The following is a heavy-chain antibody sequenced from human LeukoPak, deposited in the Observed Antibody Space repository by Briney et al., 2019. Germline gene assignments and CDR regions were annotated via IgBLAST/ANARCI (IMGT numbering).Heavy chain of an antibody. Sequence: KTSETLSLTCTVSGGSISSYYWSWIRQPPGKGLEWIGYIYYSGSTNYNPSLKSRVTISVDTSKNQFSLKLSSVTAADTAVYYCARSSSSWYHSYWGQGTLVTVSS. V-gene: IGHV4-59*01. CDR1: GGSISSYY. CDR2: IYYSGST. CDR3: ARSSSSWYHSY. J-gene: IGHJ4*02. D-gene: IGHD6-13*01.